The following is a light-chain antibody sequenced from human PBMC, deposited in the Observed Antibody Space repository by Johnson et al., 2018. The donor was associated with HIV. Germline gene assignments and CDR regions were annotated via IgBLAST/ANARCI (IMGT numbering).Light chain of an antibody. CDR3: GTWDSRLSVV. J-gene: IGLJ1*01. CDR2: ENN. CDR1: SSNIGNNY. Sequence: QSVLTQPPSVSAAPGQKVTISCSGSSSNIGNNYVSWYQQLPGTAPKLLIYENNKRPSGIPDRFSGSKSGTSATLGITGLQTGAEAGDYCGTWDSRLSVVFVTGTKVPAL. V-gene: IGLV1-51*02.